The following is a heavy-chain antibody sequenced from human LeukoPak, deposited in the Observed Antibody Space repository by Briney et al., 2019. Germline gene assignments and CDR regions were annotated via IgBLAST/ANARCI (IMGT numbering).Heavy chain of an antibody. V-gene: IGHV4-34*01. CDR2: INHSGST. J-gene: IGHJ5*02. Sequence: SETLSLTCAVYGGSFSGYYWSWIRQPPGKGLEWIGEINHSGSTNYNPSLKSRVTISVDTSKNQFSLKLSSVTAADTAVYYCAHSIAARWFDPWGQGTLVTVSP. CDR3: AHSIAARWFDP. D-gene: IGHD6-6*01. CDR1: GGSFSGYY.